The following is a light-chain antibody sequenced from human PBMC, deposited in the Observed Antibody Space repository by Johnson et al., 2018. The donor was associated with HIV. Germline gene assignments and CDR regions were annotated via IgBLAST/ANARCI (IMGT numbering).Light chain of an antibody. CDR3: GTWDSSLTSYV. CDR2: DNS. Sequence: QPVLTQPPSVSAAPGQTVTISCSGSSSNVGSSFVSWYRQVPGTAPKLLIYDNSKRPSGIPGRFSGSKSGPSATLGITGLQTGDEADYYCGTWDSSLTSYVFGAGTKVTVL. CDR1: SSNVGSSF. V-gene: IGLV1-51*01. J-gene: IGLJ1*01.